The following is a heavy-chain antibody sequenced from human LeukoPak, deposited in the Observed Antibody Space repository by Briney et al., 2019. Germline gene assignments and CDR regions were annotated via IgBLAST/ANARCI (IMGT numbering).Heavy chain of an antibody. CDR1: GYTFTGYY. J-gene: IGHJ5*02. CDR2: INPNSGGT. V-gene: IGHV1-2*02. CDR3: ARVGGHDFWSGHYNWFDP. D-gene: IGHD3-3*01. Sequence: ASVKVSCKASGYTFTGYYMHWVRQAPGQGLEWMGWINPNSGGTNYAQKFQGRVTMTRDTSISTAYMELSRLRSDDMAVYYCARVGGHDFWSGHYNWFDPWGQGTLVTVSS.